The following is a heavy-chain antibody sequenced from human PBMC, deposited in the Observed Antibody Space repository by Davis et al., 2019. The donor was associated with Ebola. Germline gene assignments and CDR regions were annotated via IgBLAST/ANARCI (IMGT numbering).Heavy chain of an antibody. Sequence: PSETLSLTCTVSGGSISSYYWSWIRQPAGKGLEWIGRIYTSGSTNYNPSLKSRVTISVDTSKNQFSLKLSSVTAADTAVYYCARVTDFWSGYTIDYWGQGTLVTVSS. CDR3: ARVTDFWSGYTIDY. CDR2: IYTSGST. J-gene: IGHJ4*02. CDR1: GGSISSYY. V-gene: IGHV4-4*07. D-gene: IGHD3-3*01.